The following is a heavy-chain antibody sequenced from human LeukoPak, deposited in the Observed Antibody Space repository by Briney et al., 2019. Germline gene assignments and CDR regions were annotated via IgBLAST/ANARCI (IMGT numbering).Heavy chain of an antibody. CDR2: ISSSSSYI. CDR1: GFTFSSYS. D-gene: IGHD3-22*01. Sequence: GGSLRLSCAASGFTFSSYSMNWVRQAPGKGLEWVSSISSSSSYIYYADSVKGRFTTSRDNAKNSLYLQMNSLRAEDTAVYYCARVYYYDSSGYLGSGAFDIWGQGTMVTVSS. J-gene: IGHJ3*02. CDR3: ARVYYYDSSGYLGSGAFDI. V-gene: IGHV3-21*01.